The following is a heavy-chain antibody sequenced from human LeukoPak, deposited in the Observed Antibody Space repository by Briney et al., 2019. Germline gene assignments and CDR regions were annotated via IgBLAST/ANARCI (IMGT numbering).Heavy chain of an antibody. D-gene: IGHD5-18*01. CDR2: IYYSGST. Sequence: SETLSLTCTVSGGSMNNYYWSWIRQPPGKGLEWIGYIYYSGSTNYNPSLKSRVTISLDTSKNQFSLKLSSVTAADTAVYYCARGRYSYGYSFDYWGQGTLVTVSS. CDR1: GGSMNNYY. CDR3: ARGRYSYGYSFDY. V-gene: IGHV4-59*01. J-gene: IGHJ4*02.